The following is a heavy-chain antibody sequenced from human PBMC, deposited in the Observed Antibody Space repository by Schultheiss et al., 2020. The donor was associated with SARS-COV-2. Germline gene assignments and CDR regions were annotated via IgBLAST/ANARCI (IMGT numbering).Heavy chain of an antibody. Sequence: GGSLRLSCAASGFTLSDYTMHWVRQAPGKGLEWVAVIWYDGSNKYYADSVKGRFTISRDNSKNTLYLQMNSLRAEDTAVYYCARDAAGDYVSLYYYYGMDVWGQGTTVTVSS. CDR2: IWYDGSNK. CDR3: ARDAAGDYVSLYYYYGMDV. V-gene: IGHV3-30*04. J-gene: IGHJ6*02. D-gene: IGHD4-17*01. CDR1: GFTLSDYT.